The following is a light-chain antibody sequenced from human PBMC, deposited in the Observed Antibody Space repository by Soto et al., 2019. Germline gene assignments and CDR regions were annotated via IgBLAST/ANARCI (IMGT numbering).Light chain of an antibody. CDR3: LQYAKDVPGT. J-gene: IGKJ1*01. Sequence: DVQVTQSPSSLSASVGDRCTITCRASEIIGTYLAWYQQKPGEVPKLLIYYASTLQAGVPSRFSGSGSGTHFTLTISSLHPEDVGSYYCLQYAKDVPGTFGQGTKVDIK. CDR2: YAS. CDR1: EIIGTY. V-gene: IGKV1-27*01.